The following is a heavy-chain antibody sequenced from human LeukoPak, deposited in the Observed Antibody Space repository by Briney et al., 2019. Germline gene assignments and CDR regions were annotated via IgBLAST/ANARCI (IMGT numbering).Heavy chain of an antibody. Sequence: PGGSLTLLCAASGFTFSRYSMQWARHAPGRGGVGLSYIRRSRGTIYYADSVKGRFSISRDNTKNSLYLQMNSLRAEDTAVYYCVDIVVVVAATGNAFDIWGQGTMVTVSS. J-gene: IGHJ3*02. D-gene: IGHD2-15*01. CDR3: VDIVVVVAATGNAFDI. CDR2: IRRSRGTI. V-gene: IGHV3-48*04. CDR1: GFTFSRYS.